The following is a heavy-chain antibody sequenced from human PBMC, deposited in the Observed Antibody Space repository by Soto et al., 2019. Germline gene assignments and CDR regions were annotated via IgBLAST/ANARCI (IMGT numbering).Heavy chain of an antibody. CDR2: INPNGGST. J-gene: IGHJ4*02. V-gene: IGHV1-46*01. CDR1: GYIFINYY. D-gene: IGHD6-13*01. Sequence: QVHLVQSGAEVKKPGASVKVSCKASGYIFINYYIHWVRQAPGQGLEWIGIINPNGGSTNYAQKFRGRVTMARDKSTSTVYSGLSSLRSYDTAGYYCARDLAAADYLGQGTLVTVSS. CDR3: ARDLAAADY.